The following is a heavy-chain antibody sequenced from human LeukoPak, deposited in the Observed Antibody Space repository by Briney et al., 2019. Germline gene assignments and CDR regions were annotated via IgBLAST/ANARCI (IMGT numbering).Heavy chain of an antibody. CDR2: IYTSGST. Sequence: PSETLSLTCTVSGGSISGYYWSWIRQPAGKGLEWIGRIYTSGSTNYNPSLKSRVTMSVDTSKNQFSLKLSSVTVADTAVYYCAKANSGSYHHRAFDIWGQGTMVTVSS. CDR3: AKANSGSYHHRAFDI. J-gene: IGHJ3*02. D-gene: IGHD1-26*01. V-gene: IGHV4-4*07. CDR1: GGSISGYY.